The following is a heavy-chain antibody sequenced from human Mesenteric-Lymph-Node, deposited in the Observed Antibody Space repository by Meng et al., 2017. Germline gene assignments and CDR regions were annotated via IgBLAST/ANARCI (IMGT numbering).Heavy chain of an antibody. Sequence: QVQLVQSGAEVKKPGSSVKVSCKASGGTFTGYYMHWVRQAPGQGLEWMGWMNPNSGNTGYAQKFQGRVTMTRNTSISTAYMELSSLRSEDTAVYYCARGIAAAIDYWGQGTLVTVSS. CDR2: MNPNSGNT. CDR3: ARGIAAAIDY. J-gene: IGHJ4*02. D-gene: IGHD6-13*01. V-gene: IGHV1-8*02. CDR1: GGTFTGYY.